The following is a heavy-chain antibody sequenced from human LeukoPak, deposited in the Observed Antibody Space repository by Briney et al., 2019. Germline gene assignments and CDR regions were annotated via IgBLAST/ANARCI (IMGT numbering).Heavy chain of an antibody. J-gene: IGHJ4*02. CDR3: AFGSTDYFDY. CDR1: GFTFSTNW. Sequence: PGGSLRLSCAASGFTFSTNWMSWVRQAPGKGLEGVANIEEDGSEKYYVDSVRGRCTISRDNAKNSLFLQMNSLRAEDTAVYYCAFGSTDYFDYWGQGTLVTVSS. CDR2: IEEDGSEK. V-gene: IGHV3-7*05. D-gene: IGHD3-3*01.